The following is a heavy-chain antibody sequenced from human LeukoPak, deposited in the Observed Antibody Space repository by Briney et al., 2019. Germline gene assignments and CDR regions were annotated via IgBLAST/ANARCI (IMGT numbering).Heavy chain of an antibody. D-gene: IGHD3-3*01. CDR1: GGSFSGYY. CDR3: ARRRYDFWSGHRSSIDY. J-gene: IGHJ4*02. V-gene: IGHV4-34*01. Sequence: SETLSLTCAVYGGSFSGYYWSWIRQPPGKGLEWIGEINHSGSTNYSPSLKSRVTISVDTSKNQFSLKLSSVTAADTAVYYCARRRYDFWSGHRSSIDYWGQGTLVTVSS. CDR2: INHSGST.